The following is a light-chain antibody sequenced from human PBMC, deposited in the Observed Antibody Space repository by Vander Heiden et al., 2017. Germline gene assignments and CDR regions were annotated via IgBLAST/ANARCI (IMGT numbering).Light chain of an antibody. CDR1: QSVSSH. Sequence: EIVMTPSPATLSVSPGERATLSCRASQSVSSHVAWYQQKPGQAPRLLIYAASTRATGITARFSGSGSGTEFTLTISSRQSEDFAVYYCQQNNNWPLWTFGQGTKVEIK. CDR2: AAS. V-gene: IGKV3-15*01. J-gene: IGKJ1*01. CDR3: QQNNNWPLWT.